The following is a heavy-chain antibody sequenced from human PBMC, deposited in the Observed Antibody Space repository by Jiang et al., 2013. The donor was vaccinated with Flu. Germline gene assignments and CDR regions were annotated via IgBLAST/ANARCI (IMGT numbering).Heavy chain of an antibody. Sequence: FSSYSMNWVRQAPGKGLEWVSYISSGSSTIYYADSVKGRFTISRDNAKNSLYLQMNSLRDEDTAVYYCASSYYYDSSGYYDYWGQGTLVTVSS. CDR3: ASSYYYDSSGYYDY. J-gene: IGHJ4*02. V-gene: IGHV3-48*02. CDR1: FSSYS. D-gene: IGHD3-22*01. CDR2: ISSGSSTI.